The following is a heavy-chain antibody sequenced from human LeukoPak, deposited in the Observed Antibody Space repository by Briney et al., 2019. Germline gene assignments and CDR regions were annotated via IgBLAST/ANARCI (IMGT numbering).Heavy chain of an antibody. CDR2: INPTGGST. J-gene: IGHJ3*02. V-gene: IGHV1-46*01. CDR1: GYTFTSYY. Sequence: ASVKVSCKASGYTFTSYYMHWVRQAPGQGLEWMGLINPTGGSTGYAQKFQGRVTMTTDTSTSTAYMELRSLRSDDTAVYYCARVFGRGWLLPNDAFDIWGQGTMVTVSS. CDR3: ARVFGRGWLLPNDAFDI. D-gene: IGHD3-22*01.